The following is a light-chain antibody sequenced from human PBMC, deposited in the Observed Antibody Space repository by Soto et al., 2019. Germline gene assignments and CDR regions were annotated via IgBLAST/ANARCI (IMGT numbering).Light chain of an antibody. CDR2: DVS. Sequence: QSALTQPASVSGSPGQSITISCTGTSNAVGGYNYVSWYQQYPGKAPKVLIYDVSKRPSGVSNRFSGSKSGNTASLTISGLQAEDEAVYYCSSYRGSAAVFGGGTKLTVL. CDR3: SSYRGSAAV. J-gene: IGLJ2*01. CDR1: SNAVGGYNY. V-gene: IGLV2-14*03.